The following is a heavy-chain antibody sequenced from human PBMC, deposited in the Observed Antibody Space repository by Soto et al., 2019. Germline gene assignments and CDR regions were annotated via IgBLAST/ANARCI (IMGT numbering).Heavy chain of an antibody. J-gene: IGHJ4*02. CDR1: GLTFSAAG. CDR2: IANDGRSE. CDR3: AKDKGRTAIDY. Sequence: QVQLVESGGGVVQPGRSLRLSCAASGLTFSAAGMHWVLQAPGKGLEWVAFIANDGRSESYADSVKGRFTISRDNSQNRLYLQMNGLRAEDTAVYYCAKDKGRTAIDYWGQGTLVSVSS. V-gene: IGHV3-30*18.